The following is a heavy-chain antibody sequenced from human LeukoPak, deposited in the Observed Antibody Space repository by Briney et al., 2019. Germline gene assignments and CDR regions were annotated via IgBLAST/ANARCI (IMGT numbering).Heavy chain of an antibody. Sequence: PGRSLRLSCEASGFNFNTYAMHWVRQAPGKGLEWLAVISYDGRSRYYADSVKGQFTISRDKIGNTLSLQLNSLRVDDTAVYYCARPSLAYCSTTTCFAMDVWGKGTSVTVSS. V-gene: IGHV3-30*01. D-gene: IGHD2-2*01. CDR1: GFNFNTYA. CDR3: ARPSLAYCSTTTCFAMDV. J-gene: IGHJ6*03. CDR2: ISYDGRSR.